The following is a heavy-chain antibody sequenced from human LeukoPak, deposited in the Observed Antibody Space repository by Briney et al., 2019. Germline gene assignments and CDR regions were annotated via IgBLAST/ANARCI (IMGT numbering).Heavy chain of an antibody. CDR2: FDPEDGET. D-gene: IGHD5-18*01. CDR1: GYTLTELS. CDR3: ARGEFLPESPAWIQLWWDDAFDI. V-gene: IGHV1-24*01. J-gene: IGHJ3*02. Sequence: GASVKVSCKVSGYTLTELSMHWVRQAPGKGLEWMGGFDPEDGETIYAQKFQGRVTMTRDTSISTAYMELSRLRSDDTAVYYCARGEFLPESPAWIQLWWDDAFDIWGQGTMVTVSS.